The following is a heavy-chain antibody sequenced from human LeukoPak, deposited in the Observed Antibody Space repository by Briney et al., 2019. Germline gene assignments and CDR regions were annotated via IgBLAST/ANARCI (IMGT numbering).Heavy chain of an antibody. Sequence: SETLSLTCTVSGGSISSSSYYWGWIRQPPGKGLEWIGSIYYSGSTYYNPSLKSRVTISVDTSKNQFSLKLSSVTAADTAVYYCARVERPTDHYYYMDVWGKGTTVTISS. CDR2: IYYSGST. V-gene: IGHV4-39*01. J-gene: IGHJ6*03. D-gene: IGHD5-24*01. CDR3: ARVERPTDHYYYMDV. CDR1: GGSISSSSYY.